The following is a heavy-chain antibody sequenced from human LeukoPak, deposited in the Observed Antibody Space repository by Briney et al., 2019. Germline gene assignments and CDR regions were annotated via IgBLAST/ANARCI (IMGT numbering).Heavy chain of an antibody. J-gene: IGHJ4*02. CDR2: VKQDGTEK. Sequence: GGSLRLSCAGSGFTFSRYAMSWIRQVPGKGLEWVANVKQDGTEKFYVDSVKGRFTISRDNGKNSLYLQMNSLRVEDTAIYYCARAGGTSWADYWGQGTLVTVSS. CDR3: ARAGGTSWADY. CDR1: GFTFSRYA. V-gene: IGHV3-7*01. D-gene: IGHD6-13*01.